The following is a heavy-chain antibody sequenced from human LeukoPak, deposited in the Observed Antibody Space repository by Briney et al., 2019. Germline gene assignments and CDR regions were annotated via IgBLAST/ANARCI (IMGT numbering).Heavy chain of an antibody. J-gene: IGHJ3*02. Sequence: RTSETLSLTCTVSGGSISSGGYYWSWIRQPPGKGLEWIGYIYHSGSTYYNPSLKSRVTISVDRSKNQFSLKLSSVTAADTAVYYCARGNLYYDSSGYAFDIWGQGTVVTVSS. CDR1: GGSISSGGYY. D-gene: IGHD3-22*01. CDR3: ARGNLYYDSSGYAFDI. V-gene: IGHV4-30-2*01. CDR2: IYHSGST.